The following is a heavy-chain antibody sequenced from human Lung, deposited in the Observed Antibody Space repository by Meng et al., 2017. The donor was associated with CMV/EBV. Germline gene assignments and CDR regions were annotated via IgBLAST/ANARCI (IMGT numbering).Heavy chain of an antibody. V-gene: IGHV3-30*02. CDR2: IRYDESDK. D-gene: IGHD1-26*01. CDR3: AKWGSGSYFDS. Sequence: GGSLRLXCAASGFILSTYGMHWVRQAPGKGLEWVAFIRYDESDKYYADSVKGRFTISRDNSKNTLYLQMNSLRAEDTAVYYCAKWGSGSYFDSWGQGTLVTFSS. CDR1: GFILSTYG. J-gene: IGHJ4*02.